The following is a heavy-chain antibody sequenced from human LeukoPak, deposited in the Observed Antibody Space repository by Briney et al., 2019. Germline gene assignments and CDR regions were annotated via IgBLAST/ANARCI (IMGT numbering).Heavy chain of an antibody. Sequence: GGPLRLSCAASGFTFNAYDMSWVRQAPGKGLEWVSAIGANGGNRYYAVSVKGRFTISRDTSNNTLSLQMNSLRAEDTAVYYCAKRAASGWYHAFDFWGQGVLVTVSS. J-gene: IGHJ4*02. D-gene: IGHD6-19*01. CDR3: AKRAASGWYHAFDF. CDR2: IGANGGNR. V-gene: IGHV3-23*01. CDR1: GFTFNAYD.